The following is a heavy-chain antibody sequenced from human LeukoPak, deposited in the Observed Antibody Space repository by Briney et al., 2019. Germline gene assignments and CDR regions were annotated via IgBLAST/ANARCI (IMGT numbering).Heavy chain of an antibody. D-gene: IGHD1-14*01. CDR3: ARHSITPGTEYAFDI. CDR1: SGSFSDYY. CDR2: IYYSGST. Sequence: SETLSLTCGVNSGSFSDYYWSWIRQSPGKGLEWIGYIYYSGSTNYNPSLKSRVTISVDTSKNQFSLRLSSVTAADTAVYYCARHSITPGTEYAFDIWGQGTMVTVSS. V-gene: IGHV4-59*08. J-gene: IGHJ3*02.